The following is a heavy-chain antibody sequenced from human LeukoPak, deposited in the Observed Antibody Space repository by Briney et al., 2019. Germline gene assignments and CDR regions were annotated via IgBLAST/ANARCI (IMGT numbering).Heavy chain of an antibody. CDR3: AREEGTYYDILTGNYYFDY. V-gene: IGHV3-21*01. D-gene: IGHD3-9*01. CDR2: ISSGSSNI. Sequence: PGGSLRLSCAASGFTFSSYSMNWVRQAPGKGLEWVSSISSGSSNIYYADSVRGRLTIARDNAKNSLYLQMNSLRAEDTAVYYCAREEGTYYDILTGNYYFDYWGQGTLVTVSS. CDR1: GFTFSSYS. J-gene: IGHJ4*02.